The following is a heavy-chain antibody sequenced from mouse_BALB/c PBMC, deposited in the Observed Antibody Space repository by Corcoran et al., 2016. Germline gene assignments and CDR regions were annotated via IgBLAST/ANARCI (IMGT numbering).Heavy chain of an antibody. CDR3: ARDGNYYAMDY. J-gene: IGHJ4*01. CDR1: GYSITSGYY. D-gene: IGHD2-1*01. Sequence: DVQLQESGPGIVKPSQSLSLTCSVTGYSITSGYYWNWIRQFPGNKLEWMGYISYDGSNNFNPSLKNRISITRDTSKNQFFLKLNSVTTEDTATYYCARDGNYYAMDYWGQGTSVTVSS. CDR2: ISYDGSN. V-gene: IGHV3-6*02.